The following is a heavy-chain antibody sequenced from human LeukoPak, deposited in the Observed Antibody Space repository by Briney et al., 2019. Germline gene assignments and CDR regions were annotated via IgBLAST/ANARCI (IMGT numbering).Heavy chain of an antibody. CDR2: ISGSGSPT. CDR1: GFTFSSYA. Sequence: AGGSLRLSCAAPGFTFSSYAVSWVRQAPGKGLEWVSGISGSGSPTHYADSVKGRFAISRDNSKNTVYLQMNSLRAEDTAVYYCAKENGDLYEYCGFTSCPDNWFDPWGQGTLVTVSS. CDR3: AKENGDLYEYCGFTSCPDNWFDP. D-gene: IGHD2-2*01. J-gene: IGHJ5*02. V-gene: IGHV3-23*01.